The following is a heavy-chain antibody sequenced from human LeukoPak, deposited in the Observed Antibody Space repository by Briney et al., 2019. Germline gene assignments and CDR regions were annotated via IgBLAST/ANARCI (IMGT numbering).Heavy chain of an antibody. J-gene: IGHJ4*02. CDR3: ARVNDFWSGYYPGY. D-gene: IGHD3-3*01. CDR1: GYSFTDYD. CDR2: INPSGGST. V-gene: IGHV1-46*01. Sequence: GASVKVSCKASGYSFTDYDINWVRQAAGQGLEWMGIINPSGGSTSYAQKFQGRVTMTRDTSTSTVYMELSSLRSEDTAVYYCARVNDFWSGYYPGYWGQGTLVTVSS.